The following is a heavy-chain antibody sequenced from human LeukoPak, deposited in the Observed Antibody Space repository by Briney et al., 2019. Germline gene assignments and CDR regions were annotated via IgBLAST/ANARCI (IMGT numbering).Heavy chain of an antibody. Sequence: GGSLRLSCAASGFTFSSYAMSWVRQAPGKGLEWVSAISGSGGSTYYADSVKGRFTISRDNSKNTLYLQMSGLRAEDTAVYYCTRKLGYGDYIVAYDYWGRGTLVTVSS. J-gene: IGHJ4*02. V-gene: IGHV3-23*01. CDR2: ISGSGGST. CDR1: GFTFSSYA. CDR3: TRKLGYGDYIVAYDY. D-gene: IGHD4-17*01.